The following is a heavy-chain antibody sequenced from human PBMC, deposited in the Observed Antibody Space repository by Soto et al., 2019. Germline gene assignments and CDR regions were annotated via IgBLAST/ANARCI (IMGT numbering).Heavy chain of an antibody. CDR1: GGSISSYY. Sequence: PSETLSLTCTVSGGSISSYYWSWIRQPPGKGLEWIGYIYYSGSTNYNPSLKSRVTISVDTSKNQFSLKLSSVTAADTAVYYCARRWGDYFDYWGRGTLVTVPQ. V-gene: IGHV4-59*08. CDR3: ARRWGDYFDY. J-gene: IGHJ4*02. CDR2: IYYSGST. D-gene: IGHD3-16*01.